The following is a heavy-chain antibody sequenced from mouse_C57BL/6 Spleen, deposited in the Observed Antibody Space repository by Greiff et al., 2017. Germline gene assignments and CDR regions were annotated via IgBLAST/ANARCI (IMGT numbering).Heavy chain of an antibody. CDR1: GFTFSSYA. CDR3: ARGGYGNYYFDY. Sequence: DVQLVESGGGLVKPGGSLKLSCAASGFTFSSYAMSWVRQTPEKRLEWVATISDGGSYTYYPDNVKGRFTISRDNAKNNLYLQMSHLKSEDTAMYYCARGGYGNYYFDYWGQGTTLTVSS. V-gene: IGHV5-4*01. CDR2: ISDGGSYT. J-gene: IGHJ2*01. D-gene: IGHD2-10*02.